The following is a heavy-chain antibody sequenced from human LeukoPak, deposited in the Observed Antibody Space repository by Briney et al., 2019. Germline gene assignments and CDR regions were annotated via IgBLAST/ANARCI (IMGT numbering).Heavy chain of an antibody. Sequence: SETLSLICSVSGGSISNYYWSWIRQPPGKGLEWIGHIYYIGSTYYNPSLKSRVTMSVDTSKNQFSLNLSSVTAADTAIYYCARGRELFDYWGQGTLVTVSS. D-gene: IGHD1-1*01. CDR3: ARGRELFDY. CDR1: GGSISNYY. CDR2: IYYIGST. V-gene: IGHV4-59*01. J-gene: IGHJ4*02.